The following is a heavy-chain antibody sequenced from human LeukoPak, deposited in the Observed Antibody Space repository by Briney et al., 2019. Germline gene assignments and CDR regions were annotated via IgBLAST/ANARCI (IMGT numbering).Heavy chain of an antibody. Sequence: GASVKVSCKVSGYTLTELSMHWVRQAPGKGLEWMGGFDPVDGETIYAQKFQGRVTMTEDTSTDTAYMELSSLRSEDTAVYYCATDIVVVPAAIHPEFDYWGQGTLVTVSS. CDR1: GYTLTELS. J-gene: IGHJ4*02. V-gene: IGHV1-24*01. D-gene: IGHD2-2*02. CDR2: FDPVDGET. CDR3: ATDIVVVPAAIHPEFDY.